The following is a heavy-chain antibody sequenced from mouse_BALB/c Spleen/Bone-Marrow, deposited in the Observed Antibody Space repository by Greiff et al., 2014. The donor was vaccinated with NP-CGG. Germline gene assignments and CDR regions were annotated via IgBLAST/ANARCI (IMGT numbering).Heavy chain of an antibody. CDR1: GFTFSSYA. CDR2: ISSGGSDT. J-gene: IGHJ4*01. V-gene: IGHV5-9-3*01. Sequence: DVKLVESGGGLVKPGGSLKLSCTTSGFTFSSYAMSWVRQTPEKRLEWVAVISSGGSDTYYPDSVKGRFTVSRDNAKNTLYLQMSSLGSEDTALYYCARRSDLRASMDYWGQGTSVTVSS. CDR3: ARRSDLRASMDY. D-gene: IGHD3-1*01.